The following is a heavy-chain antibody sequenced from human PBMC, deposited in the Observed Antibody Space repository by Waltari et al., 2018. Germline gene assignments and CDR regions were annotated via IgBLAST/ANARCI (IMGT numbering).Heavy chain of an antibody. CDR2: ISSSSSTI. CDR1: GFTFRSYS. V-gene: IGHV3-48*01. J-gene: IGHJ6*02. D-gene: IGHD3-3*01. Sequence: EVQLVESGGGLVQPGGSLRLSCAASGFTFRSYSMNWVRQAPGKGLEGVSYISSSSSTIYYADSVKGRFTISRDNAKNSLYLQMNSLRAEDTAVYYCARDSYYDFWSGPNLYYYGMDVWGQGTTVTVSS. CDR3: ARDSYYDFWSGPNLYYYGMDV.